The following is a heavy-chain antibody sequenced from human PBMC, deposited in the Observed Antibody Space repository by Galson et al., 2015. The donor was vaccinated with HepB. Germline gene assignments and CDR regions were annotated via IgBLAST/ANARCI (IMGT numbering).Heavy chain of an antibody. Sequence: SVKVSCKASGYTFTHCDIGWVRQAPGQGLEWMGWINPYNGKTDYAQKVQGRVTMTTDTYTSTAYMELRSLRSDDTAVYYCARNNYDKDAFDVWGRGTMVIVSS. J-gene: IGHJ3*01. V-gene: IGHV1-18*01. D-gene: IGHD3-22*01. CDR1: GYTFTHCD. CDR3: ARNNYDKDAFDV. CDR2: INPYNGKT.